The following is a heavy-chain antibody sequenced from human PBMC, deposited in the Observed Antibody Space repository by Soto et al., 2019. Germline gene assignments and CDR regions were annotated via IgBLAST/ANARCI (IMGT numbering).Heavy chain of an antibody. CDR3: AKDVARGGILWFGESMARGYYYYGMDV. CDR1: GFTFSSYA. Sequence: PGGSLRLSCAASGFTFSSYAMSWVRQAPGKGLEWVSAISGIGGSTYYADSVKGRFTFSRDNSKNTLYLQMNSLRAEDTAVYYCAKDVARGGILWFGESMARGYYYYGMDVWGQGTTVTVSS. D-gene: IGHD3-10*01. CDR2: ISGIGGST. J-gene: IGHJ6*02. V-gene: IGHV3-23*01.